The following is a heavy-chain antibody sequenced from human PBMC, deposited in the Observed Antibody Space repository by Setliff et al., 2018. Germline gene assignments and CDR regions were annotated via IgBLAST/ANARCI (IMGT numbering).Heavy chain of an antibody. V-gene: IGHV3-7*01. CDR3: ARILGYCTNTRCYSEYAFDM. Sequence: PGGSLRLSCAASGFTFSNYWLTWVRQAPGKGLGWVANIKHDGSEKYYVDSAKGRFTISRDNAKNSLYLQMNSLRAEDTAVYYCARILGYCTNTRCYSEYAFDMWGQGTTVTVSS. J-gene: IGHJ3*02. CDR1: GFTFSNYW. D-gene: IGHD2-2*01. CDR2: IKHDGSEK.